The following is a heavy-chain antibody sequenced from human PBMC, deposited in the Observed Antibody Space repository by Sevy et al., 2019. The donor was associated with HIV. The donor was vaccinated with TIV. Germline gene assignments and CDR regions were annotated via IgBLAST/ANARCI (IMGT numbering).Heavy chain of an antibody. CDR3: ARERWDFWSGYWRDAFDI. CDR2: IKKDGSEK. J-gene: IGHJ3*02. V-gene: IGHV3-7*01. D-gene: IGHD3-3*01. CDR1: GFTFSSYW. Sequence: GGSLRLSCAASGFTFSSYWMSWVRQAPGKGLEWVANIKKDGSEKYYVDSVKGRFTISRDNAKNSLYLQMNSLRAEDTAVYYCARERWDFWSGYWRDAFDIWGQGTMVTVSS.